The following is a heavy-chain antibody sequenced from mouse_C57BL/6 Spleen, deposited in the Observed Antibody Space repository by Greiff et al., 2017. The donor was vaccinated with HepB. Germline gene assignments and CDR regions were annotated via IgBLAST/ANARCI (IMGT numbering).Heavy chain of an antibody. CDR2: ISYDGSN. V-gene: IGHV3-6*01. D-gene: IGHD1-1*01. CDR1: GYSITSGYY. Sequence: EVKLQESGPGLVKPSQSLSLTCSVTGYSITSGYYWNWIRQFPGNKLEWMGYISYDGSNNYNPSLKNRISITRDTSKNQFFLKLNSVTTEDTATYYCARAPFYGSSYGYFDYWGQGTTLTVSS. CDR3: ARAPFYGSSYGYFDY. J-gene: IGHJ2*01.